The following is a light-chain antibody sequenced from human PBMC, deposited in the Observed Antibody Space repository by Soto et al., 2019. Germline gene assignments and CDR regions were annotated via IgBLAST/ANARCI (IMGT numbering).Light chain of an antibody. V-gene: IGLV2-23*02. CDR2: EVS. CDR1: SSDVGSYNL. CDR3: CSYAGSSSYYF. Sequence: QSALTQPASVSGSPGQSITISCSGTSSDVGSYNLVSWYQQHPGKAPKVMIYEVSKRPSGVSNRFSGPKSGNTASLTISGLQAEDEADYYCCSYAGSSSYYFFGTGTKVTVL. J-gene: IGLJ1*01.